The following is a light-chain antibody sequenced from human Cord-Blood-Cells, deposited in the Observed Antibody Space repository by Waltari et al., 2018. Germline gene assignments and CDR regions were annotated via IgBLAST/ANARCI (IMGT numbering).Light chain of an antibody. CDR2: AAS. CDR3: QQYYSFPYT. J-gene: IGKJ2*01. Sequence: VIWMTQSPSLLSASTGDRVTISFRMSQVIRSYLAWYQQKPGKAPELLIYAASTLQSGVPSRFSGSGSGTDFTLTISCLQSEDFATYYCQQYYSFPYTFGQGTKLEIK. V-gene: IGKV1D-8*01. CDR1: QVIRSY.